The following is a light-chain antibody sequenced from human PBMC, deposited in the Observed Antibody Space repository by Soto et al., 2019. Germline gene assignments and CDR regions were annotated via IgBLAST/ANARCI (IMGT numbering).Light chain of an antibody. CDR3: GTWDSSLRGWV. Sequence: QSVLTQPPSVSAAPGQKVTISCSGSSSNIGNNYVSWYQQLPGTAPKVLIYDNNKRPSGIPDRFSGSKSGTSATLGIAGLQAGDAADYYCGTWDSSLRGWVFGGGTKLTVL. V-gene: IGLV1-51*01. CDR2: DNN. J-gene: IGLJ3*02. CDR1: SSNIGNNY.